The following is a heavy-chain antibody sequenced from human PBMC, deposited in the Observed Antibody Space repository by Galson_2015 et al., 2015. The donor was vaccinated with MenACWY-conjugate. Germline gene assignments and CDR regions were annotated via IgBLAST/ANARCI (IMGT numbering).Heavy chain of an antibody. Sequence: SLRLSCAASGFTFSNSWMNWLRQAPGSGLEWVANINPEGSRGTYVDSVEGRFTISRDNAENSVYLEMNSLRPEDTAVLYCAALTADDNYWAQGTLVTVSS. CDR1: GFTFSNSW. D-gene: IGHD2-21*02. J-gene: IGHJ4*02. V-gene: IGHV3-7*01. CDR2: INPEGSRG. CDR3: AALTADDNY.